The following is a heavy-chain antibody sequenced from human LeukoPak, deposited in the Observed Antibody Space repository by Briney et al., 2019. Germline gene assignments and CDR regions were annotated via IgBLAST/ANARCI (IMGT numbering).Heavy chain of an antibody. Sequence: PGGSLRLSCAASGFTFSSYWMSWVRQAPGKGLEWVANIKQDGSEKYYVDPVKGRFTISRDSAKNSLYPQMNSLRAEDTAVYYCARDPGGYDSSGYYRTDYFDYWGQGTLVTVSS. CDR2: IKQDGSEK. V-gene: IGHV3-7*01. CDR1: GFTFSSYW. J-gene: IGHJ4*02. CDR3: ARDPGGYDSSGYYRTDYFDY. D-gene: IGHD3-22*01.